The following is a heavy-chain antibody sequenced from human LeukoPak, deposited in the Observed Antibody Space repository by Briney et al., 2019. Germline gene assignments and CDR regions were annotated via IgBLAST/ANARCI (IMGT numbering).Heavy chain of an antibody. V-gene: IGHV3-7*01. Sequence: GGSLRLSCAASGFTFSSYWMSWVRQAPGKGLEWVANIKQDGSEKYYVDSVKGRFTISRDNTKNSLYLQMSSLRDDDTAVYYCARSSLLHSNAMDVWGQGTTVSVSS. J-gene: IGHJ6*02. CDR2: IKQDGSEK. CDR1: GFTFSSYW. D-gene: IGHD5-18*01. CDR3: ARSSLLHSNAMDV.